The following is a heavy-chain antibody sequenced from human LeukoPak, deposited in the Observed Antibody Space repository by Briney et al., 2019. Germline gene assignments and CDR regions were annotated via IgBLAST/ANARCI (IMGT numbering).Heavy chain of an antibody. CDR2: IYTSGST. CDR1: GGSISSYY. V-gene: IGHV4-4*07. D-gene: IGHD3-10*01. J-gene: IGHJ6*03. Sequence: SETLSLTCTVSGGSISSYYWSWVRQPAGKGLEWIGRIYTSGSTNYNPSLKSRVTMSVDTSKNQFSLKLSSVTAADTAVYYCARAVGSGSFQTYYYYMDVWGKGTTVTISS. CDR3: ARAVGSGSFQTYYYYMDV.